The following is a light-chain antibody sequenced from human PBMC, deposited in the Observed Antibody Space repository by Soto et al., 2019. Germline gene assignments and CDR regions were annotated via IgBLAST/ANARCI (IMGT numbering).Light chain of an antibody. J-gene: IGKJ1*01. CDR3: QQYERYST. Sequence: DYQLTQSPSTLSASVGDRVTITCRASQNIYTWLSWYQQKPGIAPKLLIHKASTLESGVPSRFRGSGYGTEFTLTISGLQPEDSATYYCQQYERYSTFGQGTKVDI. CDR1: QNIYTW. CDR2: KAS. V-gene: IGKV1-5*03.